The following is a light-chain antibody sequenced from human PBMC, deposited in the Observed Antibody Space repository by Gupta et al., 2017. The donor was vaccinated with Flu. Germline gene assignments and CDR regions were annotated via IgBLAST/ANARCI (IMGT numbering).Light chain of an antibody. V-gene: IGLV3-21*02. CDR2: DDS. Sequence: SYLLPQPPSMSVTPGQSATITCGGNNIGGRSVHWYQQKPGQAPALVVYDDSDRPSGIPERFSGSNSGNTATLTITGVEARDEADYYCQVWDSDNDHVVFGGGTKLTVL. J-gene: IGLJ3*02. CDR3: QVWDSDNDHVV. CDR1: NIGGRS.